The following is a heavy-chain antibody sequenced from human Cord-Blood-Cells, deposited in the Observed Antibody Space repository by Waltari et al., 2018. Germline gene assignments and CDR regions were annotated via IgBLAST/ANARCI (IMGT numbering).Heavy chain of an antibody. V-gene: IGHV1-69*12. D-gene: IGHD3-10*01. Sequence: QVQLVQSGAEVKKPGSSVKVSCKASGGTFSSYAISWVRQAPGQGLEWMGGVCSIFGTANYARKFQGRVTITADESTSTAYMELSSLRSEDTAVYYCARAFSGRNSNYYYYGMDVWGQGTTVTVSS. J-gene: IGHJ6*02. CDR3: ARAFSGRNSNYYYYGMDV. CDR2: VCSIFGTA. CDR1: GGTFSSYA.